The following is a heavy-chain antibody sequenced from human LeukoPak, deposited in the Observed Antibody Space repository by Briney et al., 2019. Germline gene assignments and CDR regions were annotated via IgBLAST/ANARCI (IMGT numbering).Heavy chain of an antibody. CDR3: ARVRYCSTNRCYDREFDN. V-gene: IGHV4-59*01. CDR2: IYYSGNT. Sequence: PSETLSLTCTVSGDSINTYYWSWLRQPPGKGLKWIGYIYYSGNTNYNPSLKSRVTISVDTSKNQFSLKLNSVTAADTAVYYCARVRYCSTNRCYDREFDNWGQGTLVTVSS. J-gene: IGHJ4*02. CDR1: GDSINTYY. D-gene: IGHD2-2*01.